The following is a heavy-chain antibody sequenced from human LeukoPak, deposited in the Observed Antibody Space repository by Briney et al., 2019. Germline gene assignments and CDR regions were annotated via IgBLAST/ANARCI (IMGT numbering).Heavy chain of an antibody. Sequence: ASVKVSCKASGYTFTSYGISWVRQAPGQGLEWMGWISAYTGNTHYAQKLQGRVTMTTDTSTSTAYMELRSLRSDDTAVYHCARAPGYYYDSSGSGWFDPWGQGTLVTVSS. V-gene: IGHV1-18*01. CDR2: ISAYTGNT. CDR1: GYTFTSYG. D-gene: IGHD3-22*01. J-gene: IGHJ5*02. CDR3: ARAPGYYYDSSGSGWFDP.